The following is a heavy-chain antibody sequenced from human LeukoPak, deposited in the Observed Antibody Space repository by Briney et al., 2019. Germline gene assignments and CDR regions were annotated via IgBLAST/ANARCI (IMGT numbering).Heavy chain of an antibody. CDR2: ISIYNGNT. J-gene: IGHJ5*02. Sequence: ASVKLSCKASGYTFTNYGISWVRQAPGQGLEWMGWISIYNGNTDYAQKLRGRVTMTTDTSTSTAYMELRSLRSDDTAVYYCARITYDFWSGYYMPDDPWGQGTLVTVSS. V-gene: IGHV1-18*01. CDR1: GYTFTNYG. D-gene: IGHD3-3*01. CDR3: ARITYDFWSGYYMPDDP.